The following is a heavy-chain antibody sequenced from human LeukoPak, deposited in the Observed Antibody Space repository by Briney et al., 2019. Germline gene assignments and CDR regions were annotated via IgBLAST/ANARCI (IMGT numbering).Heavy chain of an antibody. V-gene: IGHV1-69*05. Sequence: SVKVSCKSSGGTFSSYAISWVRQAPGQELEWMGGIIPIFGTANYAQKFQGRVTITTDESTSTAYMELSSLRSEDTAVYYCARVASRPTYYYYYMDVWGKGTTVTVSS. CDR2: IIPIFGTA. CDR1: GGTFSSYA. J-gene: IGHJ6*03. D-gene: IGHD6-6*01. CDR3: ARVASRPTYYYYYMDV.